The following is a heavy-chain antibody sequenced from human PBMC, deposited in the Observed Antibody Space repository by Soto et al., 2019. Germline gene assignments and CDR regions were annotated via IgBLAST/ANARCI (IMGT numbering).Heavy chain of an antibody. CDR1: GGTFSSYA. D-gene: IGHD2-2*02. CDR3: ARGQRVPAAIRDYYYGMDV. V-gene: IGHV1-69*06. CDR2: IIPIFGTA. J-gene: IGHJ6*02. Sequence: QVQLVQSGAEVKKPGSSVKVSCKASGGTFSSYAISWVRQAPGQGLEWMGGIIPIFGTANYAQKFQGRVTITADKSTSTAYRELSSLRSEATAVYYCARGQRVPAAIRDYYYGMDVWGQGTTVTVSS.